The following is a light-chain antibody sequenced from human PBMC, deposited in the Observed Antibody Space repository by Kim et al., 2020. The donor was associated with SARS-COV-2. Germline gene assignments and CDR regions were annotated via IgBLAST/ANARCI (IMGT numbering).Light chain of an antibody. Sequence: DIQMTQSPSSLSASVGDRVTITCRASQSISNWVAWYQQKPGKAPELLIYGASTLETGVPSRFSGSGSGTEFTLTVSSLQPEDFATYYCQHYNSFPYTFGQGTKLEI. J-gene: IGKJ2*01. V-gene: IGKV1-12*01. CDR2: GAS. CDR3: QHYNSFPYT. CDR1: QSISNW.